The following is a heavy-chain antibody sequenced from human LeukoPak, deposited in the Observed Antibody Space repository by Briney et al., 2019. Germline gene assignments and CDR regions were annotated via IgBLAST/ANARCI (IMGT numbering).Heavy chain of an antibody. CDR2: ISSSSSTI. D-gene: IGHD4-17*01. CDR3: AKALYGDYGNFDF. V-gene: IGHV3-48*01. J-gene: IGHJ4*02. CDR1: GFIFSSCS. Sequence: GGSLRLSCAASGFIFSSCSMNWVRQAPGKGLEWVSYISSSSSTIYYADSVKGRFAISRDNAKNSLYLQMNSLTAVDTAVYYCAKALYGDYGNFDFWGQGTLVTVSS.